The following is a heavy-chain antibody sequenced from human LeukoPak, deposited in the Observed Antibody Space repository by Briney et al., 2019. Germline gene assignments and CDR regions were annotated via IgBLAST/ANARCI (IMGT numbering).Heavy chain of an antibody. V-gene: IGHV1-2*02. CDR3: ASHIAAAPLIDY. CDR1: GYTFTGYY. Sequence: ASVKVSRKASGYTFTGYYMYWVRQAPGQGLECVGWINPNSGGTNYAQKFQGRVTMTRDTSISTAYMELSRLRSDDTAVYYCASHIAAAPLIDYWGQGTLVTVSS. CDR2: INPNSGGT. D-gene: IGHD6-13*01. J-gene: IGHJ4*02.